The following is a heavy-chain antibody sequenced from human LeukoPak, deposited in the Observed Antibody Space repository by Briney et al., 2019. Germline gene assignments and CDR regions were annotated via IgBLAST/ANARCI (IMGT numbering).Heavy chain of an antibody. D-gene: IGHD6-13*01. CDR3: AKFGSSWYYFDY. Sequence: PGGSLRLSCAASGFTFSSYAMSWVRQAPGKGLEWVSAISGSGGSTYYADSVKGRFTISRDNSKNTLYLQMSSLRAEDTAVYYCAKFGSSWYYFDYWGQGTLVTVSS. CDR1: GFTFSSYA. J-gene: IGHJ4*02. V-gene: IGHV3-23*01. CDR2: ISGSGGST.